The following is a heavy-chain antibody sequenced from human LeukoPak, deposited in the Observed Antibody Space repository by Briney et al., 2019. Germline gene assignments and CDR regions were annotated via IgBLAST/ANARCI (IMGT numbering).Heavy chain of an antibody. Sequence: PSETLSLTCTVSGGSISSGGYYWSWIRQSPGKGLEWIGYIYHSGSTYYNPSLKSRVTISVDRPKNQFSLKLSSVTAADTAVYYCASAPADTVRDPHFDYWGQGTLVTVSS. CDR2: IYHSGST. J-gene: IGHJ4*02. V-gene: IGHV4-30-2*06. D-gene: IGHD4-11*01. CDR3: ASAPADTVRDPHFDY. CDR1: GGSISSGGYY.